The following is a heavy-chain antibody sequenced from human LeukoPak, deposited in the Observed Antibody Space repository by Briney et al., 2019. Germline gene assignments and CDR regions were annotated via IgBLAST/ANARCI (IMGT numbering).Heavy chain of an antibody. CDR1: GYTFTGYY. D-gene: IGHD1-26*01. CDR3: ARDFSGASYYYYYGMDV. J-gene: IGHJ6*02. CDR2: INPNSGGT. V-gene: IGHV1-2*02. Sequence: ASVKVSCKASGYTFTGYYMHWVRQAPGQGLEWMGWINPNSGGTNYAQKFQGRVTMTRDTSISTACMELSRLRSDDTAVYYCARDFSGASYYYYYGMDVWGQGTTVTVSS.